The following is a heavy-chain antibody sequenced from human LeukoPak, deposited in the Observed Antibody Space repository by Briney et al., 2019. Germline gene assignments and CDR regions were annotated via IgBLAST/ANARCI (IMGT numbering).Heavy chain of an antibody. D-gene: IGHD2-15*01. CDR1: GDSVSSNSAA. CDR3: ARESWDIEGYNWFDP. Sequence: KSSQTLSLTCAISGDSVSSNSAAWNWIRQSPSRGLEWLGRTYYRSKWYNDYAVSVKSRITINPDTSKDQFSLQLNSVTPEDTAVYYCARESWDIEGYNWFDPWGQGTLVTVSS. CDR2: TYYRSKWYN. J-gene: IGHJ5*02. V-gene: IGHV6-1*01.